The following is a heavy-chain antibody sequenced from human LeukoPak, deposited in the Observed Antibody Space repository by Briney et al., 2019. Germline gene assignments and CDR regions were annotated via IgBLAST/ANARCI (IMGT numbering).Heavy chain of an antibody. CDR3: AKDRDPGIAAPGTFDY. D-gene: IGHD6-13*01. CDR1: GFTFSSYA. Sequence: TGGSLRLSCAASGFTFSSYALSWVRQAPGKGLEWVSGISGSGSGTYYADSVRGRFTISRDHSKNMLYLQVSSLRPDDTAVYYCAKDRDPGIAAPGTFDYWGQGTLVTVSS. CDR2: ISGSGSGT. J-gene: IGHJ4*02. V-gene: IGHV3-23*01.